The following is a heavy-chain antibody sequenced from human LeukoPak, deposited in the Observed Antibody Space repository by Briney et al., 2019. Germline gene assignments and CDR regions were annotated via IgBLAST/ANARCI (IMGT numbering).Heavy chain of an antibody. D-gene: IGHD1-26*01. J-gene: IGHJ4*02. CDR2: IYSDGAT. Sequence: GGSLRLSCVASGFTVSSNYMSWVRQAPGKGLEWVSIIYSDGATYYADSVKGRFTISRDNSNNTLYLQMNSLRAEDTAVYYCARVRRVGATTNYYFDYWGQGTLVTVSS. V-gene: IGHV3-66*01. CDR1: GFTVSSNY. CDR3: ARVRRVGATTNYYFDY.